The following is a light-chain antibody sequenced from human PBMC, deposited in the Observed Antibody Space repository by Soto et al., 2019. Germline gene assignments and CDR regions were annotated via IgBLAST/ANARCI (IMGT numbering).Light chain of an antibody. Sequence: EIVMTQSPATLSVSPGERATLSCRASQSVSSNLAWYQQTPGQAPRLLIYGASTRATGIPARFSGSGSGTEFTLTISSRQSEDFAVYYCQQYNNWPPVTFGPGTKVDIK. V-gene: IGKV3-15*01. J-gene: IGKJ3*01. CDR2: GAS. CDR3: QQYNNWPPVT. CDR1: QSVSSN.